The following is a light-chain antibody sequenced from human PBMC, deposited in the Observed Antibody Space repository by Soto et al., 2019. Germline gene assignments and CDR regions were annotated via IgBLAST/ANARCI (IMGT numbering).Light chain of an antibody. Sequence: EIVMTQSPATLSVSPGERATLSCRASQSVSSNLAWYQQKPGQAPRLLIYGSSTRATDLPGRFSGSGSGTEFTLTISSLQSDDIAVYYCQHYNNWPYTFGKGTKLEIK. CDR3: QHYNNWPYT. CDR2: GSS. CDR1: QSVSSN. J-gene: IGKJ2*01. V-gene: IGKV3-15*01.